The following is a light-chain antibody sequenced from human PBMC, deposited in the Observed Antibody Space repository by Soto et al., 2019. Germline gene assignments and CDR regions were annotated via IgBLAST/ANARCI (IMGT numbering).Light chain of an antibody. CDR3: QSYDSSLSGYVV. CDR1: RSNIGAGYD. CDR2: GNS. Sequence: QSVLTQPPSVSGAPGQRVTISCTGSRSNIGAGYDVHWYQQLPGTAPKLLIYGNSNRPSGVPDRFSGSQSGTSASLAITGLQAEDEADYYCQSYDSSLSGYVVFGGGTKLTVL. V-gene: IGLV1-40*01. J-gene: IGLJ2*01.